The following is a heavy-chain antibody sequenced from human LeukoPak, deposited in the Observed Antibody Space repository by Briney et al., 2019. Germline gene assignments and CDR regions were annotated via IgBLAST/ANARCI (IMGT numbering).Heavy chain of an antibody. Sequence: PGGSLRLSCAASGFSFSSYGMHWVRQAPGKGLEWVAFIRYDGNVKHYADSVKGRFTISRDNSKNTLFLQMNSLRGEDTAVYYCARLRRVCSSTSCRPLYYYYMDVWGKGTTVTISS. CDR2: IRYDGNVK. D-gene: IGHD2-2*01. V-gene: IGHV3-30*02. J-gene: IGHJ6*03. CDR1: GFSFSSYG. CDR3: ARLRRVCSSTSCRPLYYYYMDV.